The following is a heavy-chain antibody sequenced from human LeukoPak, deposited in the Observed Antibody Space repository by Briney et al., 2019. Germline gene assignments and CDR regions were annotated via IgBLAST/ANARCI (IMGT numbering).Heavy chain of an antibody. D-gene: IGHD6-13*01. Sequence: SETLSLTRTVSGGSVSSYYGGCIRQPPGKGLEWIGYIYYSGSTNYNPSLKSRVTISVDTSKNQFSLKLSSVTAADTAVYYCARGRRQLVPIWVGWGQGTLVTVSS. J-gene: IGHJ4*02. CDR1: GGSVSSYY. V-gene: IGHV4-59*08. CDR3: ARGRRQLVPIWVG. CDR2: IYYSGST.